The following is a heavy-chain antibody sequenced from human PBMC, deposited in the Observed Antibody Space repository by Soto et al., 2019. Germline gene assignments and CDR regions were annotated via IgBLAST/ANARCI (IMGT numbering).Heavy chain of an antibody. Sequence: SQALSLTCTVSAGSTSRCCWSWCRQPPGKELEWIGYIYYSGSTNYNPSLKSRVTISVDTSKNQFSLKLSSVTAADTAVYYCARVHFVTTVLRGEYYYYMDFWGKGTSVTVS. CDR3: ARVHFVTTVLRGEYYYYMDF. J-gene: IGHJ6*03. V-gene: IGHV4-59*01. CDR1: AGSTSRCC. D-gene: IGHD4-17*01. CDR2: IYYSGST.